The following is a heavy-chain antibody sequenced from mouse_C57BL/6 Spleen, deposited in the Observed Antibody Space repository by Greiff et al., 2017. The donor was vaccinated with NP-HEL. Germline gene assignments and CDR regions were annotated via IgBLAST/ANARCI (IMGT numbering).Heavy chain of an antibody. J-gene: IGHJ4*01. CDR3: ARGGGNYVGCYYAIEY. CDR1: GYTFTSYW. CDR2: IDPSDSET. Sequence: VQLQQPGAELVRPGSSVKLSCKASGYTFTSYWMHWVKQRPIQGLEWIGNIDPSDSETHYNQKFKDKATLTVDKSSSTAYMQLSSLTSEDSVVYYCARGGGNYVGCYYAIEYSGQETSVTPSS. V-gene: IGHV1-52*01. D-gene: IGHD2-1*01.